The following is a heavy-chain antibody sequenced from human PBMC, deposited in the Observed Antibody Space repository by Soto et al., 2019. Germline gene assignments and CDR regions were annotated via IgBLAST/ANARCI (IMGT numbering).Heavy chain of an antibody. V-gene: IGHV4-34*01. CDR2: INHSGST. J-gene: IGHJ4*02. CDR1: GGSLSGYY. D-gene: IGHD2-2*01. CDR3: HGIGVVPAASGY. Sequence: QVQLQQWGAGLLKPSETLSLTCAVYGGSLSGYYWSWIRQPPGKGLEWIGEINHSGSTNYNPSLKSRVTISVDTSKNQFSLKLSSVTAADTAVYYCHGIGVVPAASGYWGQGTLVTVSS.